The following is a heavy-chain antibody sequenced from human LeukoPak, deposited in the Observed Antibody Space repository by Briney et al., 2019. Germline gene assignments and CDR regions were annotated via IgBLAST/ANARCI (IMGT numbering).Heavy chain of an antibody. Sequence: GGSLRLSCAASGFTFIIYAMSWVRQAPEKGLEWVSAISETSRKTYYADPVKGRFTISRDNSKNTLYLQMNDLRDEDTAVYYCVQEARRDGYKLAPVAEHWGQGTLVTVSS. CDR3: VQEARRDGYKLAPVAEH. CDR1: GFTFIIYA. J-gene: IGHJ1*01. CDR2: ISETSRKT. D-gene: IGHD5-24*01. V-gene: IGHV3-23*01.